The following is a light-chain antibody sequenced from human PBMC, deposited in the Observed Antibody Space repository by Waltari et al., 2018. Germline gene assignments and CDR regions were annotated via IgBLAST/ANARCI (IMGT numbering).Light chain of an antibody. Sequence: LSLSPGDRATLSCRASQSVNNFLAWYQQKPGQAPRLLIYDASNRATGIPDRFSGSGSGTDFTLTISSLEPEDFAVYYCQQRSDWPTFGQGTRLEI. V-gene: IGKV3-11*01. CDR2: DAS. CDR1: QSVNNF. J-gene: IGKJ5*01. CDR3: QQRSDWPT.